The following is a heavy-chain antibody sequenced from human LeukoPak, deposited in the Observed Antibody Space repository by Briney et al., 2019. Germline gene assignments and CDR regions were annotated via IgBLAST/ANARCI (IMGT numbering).Heavy chain of an antibody. CDR2: IYTSGST. V-gene: IGHV4-61*02. CDR3: ASADGAYGGNLHYFDY. CDR1: GGSISSGSYY. J-gene: IGHJ4*02. Sequence: SQTLSLTSPVSGGSISSGSYYWSWIRQPAGKGLEWIGRIYTSGSTNYNPSLKSRVTISVDTSKNQFSLKLSSVTAADTAVYYCASADGAYGGNLHYFDYWGQGTLVTVSS. D-gene: IGHD4/OR15-4a*01.